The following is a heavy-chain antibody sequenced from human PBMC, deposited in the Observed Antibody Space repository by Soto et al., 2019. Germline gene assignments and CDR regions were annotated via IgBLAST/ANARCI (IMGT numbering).Heavy chain of an antibody. CDR3: ARDHSPLFDY. J-gene: IGHJ4*02. Sequence: QVQLVESGGGVVQPGRSLRLSCAASGFTFSSYGMHWVRQAPGKGLEWVAVIWYDGRNKYYADSVKGRFTISRDNSKNTRYLHMNSLRAEDTAVYYCARDHSPLFDYWGQGTLVTVSS. D-gene: IGHD2-15*01. CDR2: IWYDGRNK. V-gene: IGHV3-33*01. CDR1: GFTFSSYG.